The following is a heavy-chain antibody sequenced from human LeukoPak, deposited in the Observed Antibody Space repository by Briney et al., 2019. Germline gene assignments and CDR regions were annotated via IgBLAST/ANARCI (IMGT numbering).Heavy chain of an antibody. J-gene: IGHJ4*02. CDR3: ARRGDCSSTSCLYFDY. Sequence: GGSLRLSCAASGFTFSRYWMSWVRQAPGKGLEWVSYISSSGSTIYYADSVKGRFTISRDNAKNSLYLQMNSLRAEDTAVYYCARRGDCSSTSCLYFDYWGQGTLVTVSS. V-gene: IGHV3-48*04. D-gene: IGHD2-2*01. CDR2: ISSSGSTI. CDR1: GFTFSRYW.